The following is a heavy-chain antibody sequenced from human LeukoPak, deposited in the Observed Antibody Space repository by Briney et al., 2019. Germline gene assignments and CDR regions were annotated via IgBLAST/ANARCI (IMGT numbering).Heavy chain of an antibody. CDR1: GGTFSSYA. CDR3: ARDSVVSPRRWFDP. D-gene: IGHD4-23*01. CDR2: IIPIFGTA. V-gene: IGHV1-69*13. Sequence: SVKVSGKASGGTFSSYAISWERQAPGQGLEWMGGIIPIFGTANYAQKFQGRVTITADESTSTAYMELSSLRSEDTAVYYCARDSVVSPRRWFDPWGQGTLVTVSS. J-gene: IGHJ5*02.